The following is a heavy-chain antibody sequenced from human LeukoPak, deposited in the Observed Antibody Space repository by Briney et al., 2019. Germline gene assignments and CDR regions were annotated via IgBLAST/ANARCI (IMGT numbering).Heavy chain of an antibody. D-gene: IGHD3-10*01. V-gene: IGHV1-8*01. CDR3: AGEPRRFGD. Sequence: GASVKVSCKASGYTFTSYDINWVLQATGQGLEWLGYMNPNSGYTGYAQKFQGRVTMTSDTSINTAYMELSSLRSEDTAVYYCAGEPRRFGDWGQGTLVTVSS. CDR2: MNPNSGYT. J-gene: IGHJ4*02. CDR1: GYTFTSYD.